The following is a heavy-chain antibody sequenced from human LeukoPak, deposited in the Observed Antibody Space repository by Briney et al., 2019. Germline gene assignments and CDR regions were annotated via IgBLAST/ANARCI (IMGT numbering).Heavy chain of an antibody. Sequence: GGALRLSCVGSGFAFNGSAMSWVRQAPGKGLEWVSGIYGSAYKTHYADSVKGRFTISRDNSENTLYLQMNNLRADDTAMYYCAKDTGFCTANSCSYDALDVWGRGTMVTVSS. CDR1: GFAFNGSA. J-gene: IGHJ3*01. CDR3: AKDTGFCTANSCSYDALDV. CDR2: IYGSAYKT. D-gene: IGHD2-2*01. V-gene: IGHV3-23*01.